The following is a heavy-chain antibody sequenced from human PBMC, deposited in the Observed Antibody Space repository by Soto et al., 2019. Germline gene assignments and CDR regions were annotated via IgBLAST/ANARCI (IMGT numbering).Heavy chain of an antibody. CDR1: GFTFSDYT. V-gene: IGHV3-21*02. J-gene: IGHJ4*02. CDR2: ISSDSVYI. Sequence: EVQLVESGGGLVKPGGSLRLSCAASGFTFSDYTMNWVRQAPGKGLEWVSSISSDSVYIYYVDSVKGRFTISRDNVKSSLYLQLNSLRAEDTAVYYCTRGSFGDYNYWGQGTLVTVSS. CDR3: TRGSFGDYNY. D-gene: IGHD3-3*01.